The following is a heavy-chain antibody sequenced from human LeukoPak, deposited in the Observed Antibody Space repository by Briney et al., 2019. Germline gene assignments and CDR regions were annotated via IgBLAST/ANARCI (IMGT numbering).Heavy chain of an antibody. J-gene: IGHJ4*02. CDR3: ARTHPIGYFDY. CDR1: GFTVSSNY. V-gene: IGHV3-53*01. D-gene: IGHD3-16*02. Sequence: PGGSLRLSCAASGFTVSSNYMSGVRQAPGKGLEWVSVIHDGGSTYYADSVKGRFTISRDNSKNTLYLQMNSLRAGDTAVYYCARTHPIGYFDYWGQGTLVTVSS. CDR2: IHDGGST.